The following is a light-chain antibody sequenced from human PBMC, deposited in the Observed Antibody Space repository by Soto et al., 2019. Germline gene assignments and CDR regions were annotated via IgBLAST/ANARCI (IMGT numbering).Light chain of an antibody. CDR1: QSVSSY. Sequence: EIVLTQSPATLSLSPGERATLSCRASQSVSSYLAGYQQKPGQAPRLLIYGASNRATGIPARFSGSGSGTDFTLTISSLEPEDFAVYYCQQYSNWPPLTFGQGTKVDIK. V-gene: IGKV3-11*01. J-gene: IGKJ1*01. CDR3: QQYSNWPPLT. CDR2: GAS.